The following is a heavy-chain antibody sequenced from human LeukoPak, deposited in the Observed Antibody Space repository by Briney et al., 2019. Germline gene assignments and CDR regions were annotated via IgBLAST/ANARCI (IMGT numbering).Heavy chain of an antibody. CDR3: ATAKYDYGDPVGWFDP. Sequence: PGGSLRLSCAASGFTFSTSAMTWVRQAPGKGLEWVSGIISTGTTYYADSVRGRFTISRDNSKNTLYLLMTSLRVEDTDVYYCATAKYDYGDPVGWFDPWGPGTLVTVSS. CDR2: IISTGTT. CDR1: GFTFSTSA. D-gene: IGHD4-17*01. J-gene: IGHJ5*02. V-gene: IGHV3-23*01.